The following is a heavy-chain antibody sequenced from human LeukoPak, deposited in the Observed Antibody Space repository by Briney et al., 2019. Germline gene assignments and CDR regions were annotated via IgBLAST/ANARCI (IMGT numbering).Heavy chain of an antibody. V-gene: IGHV1-18*01. D-gene: IGHD6-13*01. CDR1: GYTLTELS. J-gene: IGHJ4*02. CDR2: ISAYDGNT. CDR3: ARDSSSFDY. Sequence: ASVKVSCKVSGYTLTELSMHWVRQAPGQGLEWMGWISAYDGNTNYAQKLQGRVTMTTDTSTSTAYMELRSLRSDDTAVYYCARDSSSFDYWGQGTLVTVSS.